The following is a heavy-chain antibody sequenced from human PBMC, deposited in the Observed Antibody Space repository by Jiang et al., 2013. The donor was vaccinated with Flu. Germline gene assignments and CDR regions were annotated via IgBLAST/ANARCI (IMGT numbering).Heavy chain of an antibody. V-gene: IGHV4-39*07. J-gene: IGHJ4*02. D-gene: IGHD1-26*01. Sequence: GSGLVKPSETLSLTCTVSGGSISSSSYYWGWIRQPPGKGLEWIGSIYYSGSTYYNPSLKSRVTISVDTSKNQFSLKLSSVTAADTAVYYCARWRELRRFDYWGQGTL. CDR2: IYYSGST. CDR3: ARWRELRRFDY. CDR1: GGSISSSSYY.